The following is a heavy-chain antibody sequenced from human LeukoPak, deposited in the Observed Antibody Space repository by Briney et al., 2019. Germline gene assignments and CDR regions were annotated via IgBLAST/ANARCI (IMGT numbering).Heavy chain of an antibody. CDR3: AREGDAYSSSTDFDY. V-gene: IGHV1-2*02. D-gene: IGHD6-6*01. CDR2: INPNSGGT. CDR1: GYTSTGYY. Sequence: ASVKVSCKASGYTSTGYYVHWVRQAPGQGLEWMGWINPNSGGTNYAQKFQGRVTMTRDTSISTAYMELSRLRSDDTAVYYCAREGDAYSSSTDFDYWGQGTLVTVSS. J-gene: IGHJ4*02.